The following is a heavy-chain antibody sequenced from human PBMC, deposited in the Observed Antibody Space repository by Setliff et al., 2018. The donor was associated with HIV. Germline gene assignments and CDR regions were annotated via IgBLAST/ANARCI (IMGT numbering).Heavy chain of an antibody. V-gene: IGHV1-8*01. Sequence: SVKVSCKASGYTFSTYDFNWVRQAAGQGLEWMGWMSPKNNGSGFAQKFQARLTMTWNTSTNTAYMELRSLTSDDTAVYYCARGRYNSRIDVWGQGTTVTVSS. CDR3: ARGRYNSRIDV. J-gene: IGHJ6*02. CDR2: MSPKNNGS. CDR1: GYTFSTYD. D-gene: IGHD1-1*01.